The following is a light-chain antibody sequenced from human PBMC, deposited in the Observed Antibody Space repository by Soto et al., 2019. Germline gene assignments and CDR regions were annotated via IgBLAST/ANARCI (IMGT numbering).Light chain of an antibody. J-gene: IGKJ3*01. V-gene: IGKV1-16*02. CDR2: DAS. Sequence: DIQMTQSPSSLSASVGDRVTITCRASQGIGNSLGWFQQKPGKAPKSLIYDASTLQSGVPSKFSGSGSGTDFTLTISSLQPEDFATYYCQQYKSYPYTFGPGTKVDIK. CDR3: QQYKSYPYT. CDR1: QGIGNS.